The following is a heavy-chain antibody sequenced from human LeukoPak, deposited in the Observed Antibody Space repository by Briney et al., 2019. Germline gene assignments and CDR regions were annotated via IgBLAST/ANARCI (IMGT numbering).Heavy chain of an antibody. CDR2: ISSDGGGT. D-gene: IGHD3-22*01. J-gene: IGHJ4*02. Sequence: GGSLRLSCAASGFTFSNYPMHWVRQAPGKGLEYVSAISSDGGGTYYANSVKARFTISRDNSKNTLYLQMGSLRAEDVAVYYCARADYDSSGYYADCWGQGTLVTVSS. V-gene: IGHV3-64*01. CDR3: ARADYDSSGYYADC. CDR1: GFTFSNYP.